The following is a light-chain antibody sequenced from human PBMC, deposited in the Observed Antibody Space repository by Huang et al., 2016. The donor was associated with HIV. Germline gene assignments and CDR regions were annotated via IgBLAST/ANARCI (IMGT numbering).Light chain of an antibody. V-gene: IGKV4-1*01. CDR3: HQYYSTPQT. J-gene: IGKJ1*01. Sequence: DITMTQSPDSLTVSLGERVTLKCKSSQRVLYSSNNMNYLTWYQKKAGQYPKLLIYWAATRESGVADRYSGSGSGTDFNLTSSSLQADDVAVYYCHQYYSTPQTFGQGTKVEVK. CDR1: QRVLYSSNNMNY. CDR2: WAA.